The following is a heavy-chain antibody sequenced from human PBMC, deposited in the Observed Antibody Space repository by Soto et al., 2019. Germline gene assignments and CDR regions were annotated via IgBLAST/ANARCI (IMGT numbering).Heavy chain of an antibody. CDR2: IKYSGTT. D-gene: IGHD1-7*01. J-gene: IGHJ4*02. Sequence: SETLSLTCTVSGGSIISSRCHWVWIRQPPGKGLEWIASIKYSGTTFYNPSLKSRVTLSVDTSKNQFALKLSSVTAADTAVYYCATMGTPATGLYYFDYWGQGTLVTVSS. CDR1: GGSIISSRCH. CDR3: ATMGTPATGLYYFDY. V-gene: IGHV4-39*01.